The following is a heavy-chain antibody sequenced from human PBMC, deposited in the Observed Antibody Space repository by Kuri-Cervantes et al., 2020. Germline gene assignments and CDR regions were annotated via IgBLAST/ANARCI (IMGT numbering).Heavy chain of an antibody. CDR3: AKVGRDSYYYDSSGYYDRWYFDY. Sequence: GESLKISCAASGFTFSSYGMHWVRQAPGKGLEWVAFISYDGSNKYYADSVKGRFTISRDNSKNTLYLQMNSLRAEDTAVYYCAKVGRDSYYYDSSGYYDRWYFDYWGQGTLVTVSS. V-gene: IGHV3-30*18. J-gene: IGHJ4*02. CDR1: GFTFSSYG. D-gene: IGHD3-22*01. CDR2: ISYDGSNK.